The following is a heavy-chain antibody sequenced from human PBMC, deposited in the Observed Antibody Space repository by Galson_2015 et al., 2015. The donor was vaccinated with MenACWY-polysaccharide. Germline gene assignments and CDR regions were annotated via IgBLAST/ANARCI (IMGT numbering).Heavy chain of an antibody. CDR1: GGSISDTNYY. J-gene: IGHJ6*02. Sequence: LSLTCTVSGGSISDTNYYWGWVRQPPGKGLEWIGSMFYSGNTDYNPSLMSRVTIFADTSKKQLSLKLRSVTDADTAVYYCARHGAGTLGNYYYGMDVWGQGTTVTVSS. V-gene: IGHV4-39*01. CDR2: MFYSGNT. CDR3: ARHGAGTLGNYYYGMDV. D-gene: IGHD1/OR15-1a*01.